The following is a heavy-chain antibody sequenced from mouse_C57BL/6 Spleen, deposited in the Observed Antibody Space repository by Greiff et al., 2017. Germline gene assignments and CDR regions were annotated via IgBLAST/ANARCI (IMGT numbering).Heavy chain of an antibody. D-gene: IGHD1-1*01. CDR1: GYTFTSYW. V-gene: IGHV1-52*01. Sequence: LQQPGAELVRPGSSVKLSCKASGYTFTSYWMHWVKQRPIQGLEWIGNIDPSDSETHYNQKFKDKATLTVDKSSSTAYMQLSSLTSEDSAVYYCARDGSSGYYAMDYWGQGTSVTVSS. CDR3: ARDGSSGYYAMDY. J-gene: IGHJ4*01. CDR2: IDPSDSET.